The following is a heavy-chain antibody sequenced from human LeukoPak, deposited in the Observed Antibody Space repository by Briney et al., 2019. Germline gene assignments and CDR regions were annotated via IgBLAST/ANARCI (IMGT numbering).Heavy chain of an antibody. CDR2: IYHSGST. CDR1: GGSIRNYY. CDR3: AREEIRSWFDP. V-gene: IGHV4-59*01. J-gene: IGHJ5*02. D-gene: IGHD5-24*01. Sequence: SEALSLTCTVSGGSIRNYYWSWIRQPPGKQLEWIGYIYHSGSTNYNPSLKSRVTISVDTSKDQFSLKLSSVTAADTAVYYCAREEIRSWFDPWGQGTLVTVSS.